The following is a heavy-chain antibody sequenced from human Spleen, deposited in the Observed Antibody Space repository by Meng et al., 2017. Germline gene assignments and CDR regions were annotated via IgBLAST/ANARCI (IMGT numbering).Heavy chain of an antibody. CDR3: ARDQAAAGTVDY. CDR1: GFTFDTYT. V-gene: IGHV3-30*01. CDR2: ISYDGSNI. Sequence: GESLKISCAASGFTFDTYTIHWVRQAPGKGLEWVAVISYDGSNIYYADSVKGRFTISRDTSKNTLFLQLNSLRAEDTAVYYCARDQAAAGTVDYWGQGTLVTVSS. J-gene: IGHJ4*02. D-gene: IGHD6-13*01.